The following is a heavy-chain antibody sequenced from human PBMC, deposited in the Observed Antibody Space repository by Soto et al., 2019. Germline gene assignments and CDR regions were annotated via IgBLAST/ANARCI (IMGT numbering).Heavy chain of an antibody. J-gene: IGHJ4*02. D-gene: IGHD1-7*01. CDR3: ATMGTPATGLYYFDY. CDR1: GGSISSGNYY. Sequence: QVQLQESGPGLVKPSQTLSLTCTVSGGSISSGNYYWSWIRQPPGKGLEWIGFISYRGSTYYNASLKSRVTKSVDTSENQFSLNLSFVTAADTAVYYCATMGTPATGLYYFDYWGQGTLVTVSS. V-gene: IGHV4-30-4*01. CDR2: ISYRGST.